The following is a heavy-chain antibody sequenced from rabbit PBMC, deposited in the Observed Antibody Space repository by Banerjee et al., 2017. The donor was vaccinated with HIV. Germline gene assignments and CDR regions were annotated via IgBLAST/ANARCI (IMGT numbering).Heavy chain of an antibody. J-gene: IGHJ4*01. CDR3: ARDLSSSGWSDFAL. CDR2: INTGSSGST. D-gene: IGHD4-1*01. CDR1: GFSFSSSYW. Sequence: EESGGDLVKPEGSLTLTCKASGFSFSSSYWISWVRQAPGKGLEWIGCINTGSSGSTYYASWVNGRFSVSRSTSLNTVTLQMTSLTAADTATYFCARDLSSSGWSDFALWGPGTLVTVS. V-gene: IGHV1S45*01.